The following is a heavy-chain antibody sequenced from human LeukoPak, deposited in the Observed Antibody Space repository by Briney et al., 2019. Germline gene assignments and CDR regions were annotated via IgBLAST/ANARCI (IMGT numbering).Heavy chain of an antibody. J-gene: IGHJ3*02. Sequence: PSETLSLTCTVSGASITTYYWSWIRQSPEKGLEWIGFLYYRGSPNYNPSLKSRGFISSDTSKNHSSLMLSSMTAADTTVCYYAKLQPNSGEWAFDIWGQGTMVTVSS. CDR2: LYYRGSP. CDR3: AKLQPNSGEWAFDI. CDR1: GASITTYY. D-gene: IGHD1-1*01. V-gene: IGHV4-59*01.